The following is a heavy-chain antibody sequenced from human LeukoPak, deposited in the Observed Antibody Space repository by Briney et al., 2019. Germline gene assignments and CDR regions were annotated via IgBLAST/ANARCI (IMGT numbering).Heavy chain of an antibody. D-gene: IGHD3-16*01. J-gene: IGHJ3*02. CDR3: ANGPWGIYSAFDI. V-gene: IGHV3-7*03. CDR2: IKQDGSEK. Sequence: GGSLRLSCAASGFTFSSYWMSWVRQAPGKGLEWVANIKQDGSEKYYVDSVKGRFTISRDNAKNSLYLQMNSLRAEDTALYYCANGPWGIYSAFDIWGQGTMVTVSS. CDR1: GFTFSSYW.